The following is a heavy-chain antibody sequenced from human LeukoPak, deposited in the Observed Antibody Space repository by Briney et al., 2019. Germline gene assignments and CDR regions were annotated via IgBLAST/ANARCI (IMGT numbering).Heavy chain of an antibody. D-gene: IGHD3-9*01. CDR3: ARGGDDILTGYRTYYMDV. CDR2: INPNSGGT. CDR1: GYTFTGYY. Sequence: VASVTVSCKGSGYTFTGYYMHWVRRAPGQGLEWMGWINPNSGGTNYAQKFQGRVTMTRDTSISTAYMELSRLRSDDTAVYYCARGGDDILTGYRTYYMDVWGKGTTVTVSS. J-gene: IGHJ6*03. V-gene: IGHV1-2*02.